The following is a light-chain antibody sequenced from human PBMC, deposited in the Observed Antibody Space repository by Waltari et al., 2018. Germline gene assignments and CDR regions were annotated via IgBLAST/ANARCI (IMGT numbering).Light chain of an antibody. V-gene: IGKV3-15*01. CDR3: QQYDNWLGT. CDR2: GAS. J-gene: IGKJ1*01. Sequence: EIVMTQSPATLSVFPGERATLSCRASQSIRSNLAWYQHKPGQAPRHLIYGASTRATGIPARFSGSGSGTEFTLTLSSLQSEDFAVYFCQQYDNWLGTFGQGTKVEIK. CDR1: QSIRSN.